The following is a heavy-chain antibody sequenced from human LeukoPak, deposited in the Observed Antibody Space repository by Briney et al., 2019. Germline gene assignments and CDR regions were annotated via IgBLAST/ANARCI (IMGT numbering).Heavy chain of an antibody. CDR1: ELTVSRNY. CDR3: ARVEMVTSSLDL. J-gene: IGHJ5*02. Sequence: GGSLRLSCTDSELTVSRNYMAWVRQAPGKGLECVSVIYTGGRTFYADPVRGRLTISRDISKNTVSLQMNSLKAEDTAVYFCARVEMVTSSLDLWGQGTLVIVSS. D-gene: IGHD5-24*01. CDR2: IYTGGRT. V-gene: IGHV3-53*01.